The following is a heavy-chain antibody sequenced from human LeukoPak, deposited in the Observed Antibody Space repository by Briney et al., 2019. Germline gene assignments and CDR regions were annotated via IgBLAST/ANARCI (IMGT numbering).Heavy chain of an antibody. J-gene: IGHJ5*02. D-gene: IGHD2-2*01. Sequence: SETLSLTCTVSGGSISSGSYYWSWIRQPAGKGLEWIGRIYTSGSTNYNPSLKSRVTISVDTSKNQFSLKLSSVTAADTAVYYCARSYCSSTSCYGWFDPWGQGTLVTVSS. CDR1: GGSISSGSYY. CDR2: IYTSGST. CDR3: ARSYCSSTSCYGWFDP. V-gene: IGHV4-61*02.